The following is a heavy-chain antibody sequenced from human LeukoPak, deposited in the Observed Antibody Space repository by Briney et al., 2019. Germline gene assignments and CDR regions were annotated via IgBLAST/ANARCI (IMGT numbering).Heavy chain of an antibody. CDR2: IYHSGST. V-gene: IGHV4-30-2*01. CDR3: ARAQYYYDSSGQGWFDP. Sequence: PSETLSLTCAVSGGSISSGGYSWSWIRQPPGKGLEWIGYIYHSGSTYYNPSLKSRVTISVDRSKNQFPLKLSSVTAADTAVYYCARAQYYYDSSGQGWFDPWGQGTLVTVSS. J-gene: IGHJ5*02. CDR1: GGSISSGGYS. D-gene: IGHD3-22*01.